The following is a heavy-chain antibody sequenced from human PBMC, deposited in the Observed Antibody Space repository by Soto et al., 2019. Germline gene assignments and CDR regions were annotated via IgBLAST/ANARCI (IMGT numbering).Heavy chain of an antibody. J-gene: IGHJ4*02. CDR1: VGSISSYY. V-gene: IGHV4-59*01. Sequence: SETLSLTCTVSVGSISSYYWSWIRQPPGKGLEWIGYIYYSGSTNYNPSLKSRVTISVDTSKNQFSLKVSSVTAADTAVYYCARQMTTVTTFDYWGQGTLVTVSS. D-gene: IGHD4-17*01. CDR3: ARQMTTVTTFDY. CDR2: IYYSGST.